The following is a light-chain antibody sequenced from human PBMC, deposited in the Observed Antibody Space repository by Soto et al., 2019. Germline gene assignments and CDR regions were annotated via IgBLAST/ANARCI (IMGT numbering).Light chain of an antibody. CDR2: DVT. V-gene: IGLV2-11*01. CDR1: SSDVGGYDY. J-gene: IGLJ1*01. CDR3: CSYSGTYSFWV. Sequence: QSVLTQPLSVSGSPGQSVTISCTGTSSDVGGYDYVSWYQQHPGKAPKLMIYDVTKWPSGVPDRFSGSKSGNTASLTISGLQAEDEADYYCCSYSGTYSFWVFGTGTKLTVL.